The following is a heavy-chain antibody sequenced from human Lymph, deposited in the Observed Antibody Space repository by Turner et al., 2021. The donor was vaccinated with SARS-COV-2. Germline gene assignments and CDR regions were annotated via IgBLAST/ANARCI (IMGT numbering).Heavy chain of an antibody. CDR2: IYYSGST. V-gene: IGHV4-39*01. D-gene: IGHD1-26*01. Sequence: QLQLQESFPGLVKPSETLSLTCTVPGGTISSSTYYWGWIRQPPGKGLDWIGSIYYSGSTYYNPSLKSRVTISVDTSKNQFSLILSSVTAAYTAVYYCARQPCLYSGSYSGAFDIWGQGTMVTVSS. J-gene: IGHJ3*02. CDR3: ARQPCLYSGSYSGAFDI. CDR1: GGTISSSTYY.